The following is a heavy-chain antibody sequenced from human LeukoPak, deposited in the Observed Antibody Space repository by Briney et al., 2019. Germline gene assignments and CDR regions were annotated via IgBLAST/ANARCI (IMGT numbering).Heavy chain of an antibody. D-gene: IGHD3-3*01. J-gene: IGHJ4*02. Sequence: SETLFLTCTVPGCSISSYYWSWIPQPAAKGLEWIRYIYYSGSTYYNPSLKSRVTISVDTSKNQFSLKLSSVSAADTAVYYCASESPITIFGVVTSSWGQGTLVTVSS. V-gene: IGHV4-59*06. CDR1: GCSISSYY. CDR3: ASESPITIFGVVTSS. CDR2: IYYSGST.